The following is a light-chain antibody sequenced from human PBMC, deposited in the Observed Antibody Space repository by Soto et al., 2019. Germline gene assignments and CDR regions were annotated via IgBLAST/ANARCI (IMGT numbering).Light chain of an antibody. CDR2: DAS. J-gene: IGKJ1*01. Sequence: DIQMTQSPSTLSASVGGRVTITCRASQSISSWLAWYQQKPGKAPKLLIYDASSLESGVPSRFSGSGSGTDFTLTISSLQPEDFATYYCLQDYNYPWTFGQGTKVDIK. CDR1: QSISSW. CDR3: LQDYNYPWT. V-gene: IGKV1-5*01.